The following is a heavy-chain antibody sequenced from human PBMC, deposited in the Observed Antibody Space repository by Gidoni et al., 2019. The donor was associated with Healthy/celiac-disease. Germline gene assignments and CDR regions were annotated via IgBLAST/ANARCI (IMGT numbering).Heavy chain of an antibody. CDR3: TTAVGAIPWDDY. CDR1: GVPLSNAW. Sequence: EVQLVESGGGLVKPGGSLSRSWEASGVPLSNAWMSWVRQAPGKGREWVGRIKSKTDGGTTDYAAPVKGRFTISRDDSKNTLYLQMNSLKTEDTAVYYCTTAVGAIPWDDYWGQGTLVTVSS. D-gene: IGHD1-26*01. CDR2: IKSKTDGGTT. J-gene: IGHJ4*02. V-gene: IGHV3-15*01.